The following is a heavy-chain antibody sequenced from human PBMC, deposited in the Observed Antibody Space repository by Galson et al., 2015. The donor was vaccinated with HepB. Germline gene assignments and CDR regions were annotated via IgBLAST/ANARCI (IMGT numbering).Heavy chain of an antibody. D-gene: IGHD3-16*01. J-gene: IGHJ4*02. CDR3: ARTSYYDYVWGSYDHFDY. Sequence: SLRLSCAASGFTFSSYAMHWVRQAPGKGLEWVAVISYDGSNKYYADSVKGRFTISRDNSKNTLYLQMNSLRAEDTAVYYCARTSYYDYVWGSYDHFDYWGQGTLVTVSS. V-gene: IGHV3-30*04. CDR1: GFTFSSYA. CDR2: ISYDGSNK.